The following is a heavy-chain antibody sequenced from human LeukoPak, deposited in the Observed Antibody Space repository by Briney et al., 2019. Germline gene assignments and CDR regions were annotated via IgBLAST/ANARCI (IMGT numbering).Heavy chain of an antibody. V-gene: IGHV1-2*02. CDR1: GYTFTADY. J-gene: IGHJ6*02. CDR3: ARDHYDILTGYYYYGMDV. D-gene: IGHD3-9*01. Sequence: ASLKVSCAASGYTFTADYMHWGRQAPGQGRERMGWNNPKSGGTKYAQKFQSRVTMTRETSISTAYIELSRLRSDDTAVYYCARDHYDILTGYYYYGMDVWGQGTTVTVSS. CDR2: NNPKSGGT.